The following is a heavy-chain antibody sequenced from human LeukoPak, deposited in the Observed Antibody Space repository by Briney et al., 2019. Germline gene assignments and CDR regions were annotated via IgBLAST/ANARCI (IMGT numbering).Heavy chain of an antibody. Sequence: GGSLRHSRAASGFTFSSYSMNWVRQAPGKGLEWVSYISSSSSTIYYADSVKGRFTICSDNAKNSLYLQMNSLRAEDTAAYYCARLPVVPAAIIYYDYYYMDVWGEGTTATVSS. CDR3: ARLPVVPAAIIYYDYYYMDV. D-gene: IGHD2-2*01. CDR1: GFTFSSYS. CDR2: ISSSSSTI. J-gene: IGHJ6*03. V-gene: IGHV3-48*01.